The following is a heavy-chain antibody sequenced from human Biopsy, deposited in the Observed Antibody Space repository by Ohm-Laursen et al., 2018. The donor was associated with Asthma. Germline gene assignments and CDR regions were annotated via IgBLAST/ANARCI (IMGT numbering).Heavy chain of an antibody. CDR1: GFTFSSYS. D-gene: IGHD4-17*01. CDR2: ISSSSSTI. J-gene: IGHJ4*02. CDR3: ATFPYGDYLPLDY. V-gene: IGHV3-48*01. Sequence: SLRLSCAASGFTFSSYSMNWVRQAPGKGLEWVSYISSSSSTIYYADSVKGRFTISRDNSKNTLYLQMNSLRADDTAVYYCATFPYGDYLPLDYWGQGTLVTVSS.